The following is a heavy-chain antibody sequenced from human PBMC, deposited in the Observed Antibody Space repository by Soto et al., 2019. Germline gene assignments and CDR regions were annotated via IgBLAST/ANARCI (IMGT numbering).Heavy chain of an antibody. CDR3: AKGGPEYDMLTGYRPCYFDY. CDR2: IYSGGST. V-gene: IGHV3-53*01. Sequence: PGGSLRLSCAASGFTVSSNYMSWVHQAPGKGLEWVSVIYSGGSTYYADSMKGRFTISRDNSKNTLYLQMNSLGAEDTAVYYCAKGGPEYDMLTGYRPCYFDYWGQGTLVTVSS. CDR1: GFTVSSNY. D-gene: IGHD3-9*01. J-gene: IGHJ4*02.